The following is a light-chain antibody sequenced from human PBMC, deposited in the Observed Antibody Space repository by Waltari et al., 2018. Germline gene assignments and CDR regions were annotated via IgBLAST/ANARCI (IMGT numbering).Light chain of an antibody. V-gene: IGLV8-61*01. Sequence: QTVVTQEPSLSVSPGGTVTPPCALSSGSLSSTSYASWYQQSPGQTPRTLVYKANIRSSGVPDRFSGSVLGNKAVLIITGAQAEDESNYYCLLYMGSGIWVFGGGTKLTVL. CDR1: SGSLSSTSY. J-gene: IGLJ3*02. CDR3: LLYMGSGIWV. CDR2: KAN.